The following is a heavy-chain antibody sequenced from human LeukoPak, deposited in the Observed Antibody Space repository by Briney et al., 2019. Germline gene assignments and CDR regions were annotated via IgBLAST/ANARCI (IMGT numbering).Heavy chain of an antibody. Sequence: PAGSLRLSCAASGFTFSSYFMSWVRQAPGKGLEWVACISGSGGSKYYADSVSGRFTISRDNSKNTLVLQMNSLSVDDTAVYYCAKGLEGSGVDLWGEGTLVSVSS. V-gene: IGHV3-23*01. CDR1: GFTFSSYF. CDR3: AKGLEGSGVDL. J-gene: IGHJ4*02. CDR2: ISGSGGSK. D-gene: IGHD2-15*01.